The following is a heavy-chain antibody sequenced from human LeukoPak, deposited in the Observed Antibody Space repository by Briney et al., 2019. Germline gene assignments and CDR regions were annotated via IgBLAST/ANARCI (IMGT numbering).Heavy chain of an antibody. CDR1: GGSISSGGYS. J-gene: IGHJ6*02. Sequence: SETLSLTCAVSGGSISSGGYSWSWIRQPPGKGLEWIGYIYHSGSTYYNPSLKSRVTISVDRSKNQFSLKLSSVTAADTAVYYCASSQPLIPARNYYYYYGMDVWGQGTMVTVSS. D-gene: IGHD2-2*01. V-gene: IGHV4-30-2*01. CDR2: IYHSGST. CDR3: ASSQPLIPARNYYYYYGMDV.